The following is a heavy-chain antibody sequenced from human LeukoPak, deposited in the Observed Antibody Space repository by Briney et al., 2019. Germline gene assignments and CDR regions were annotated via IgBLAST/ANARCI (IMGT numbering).Heavy chain of an antibody. J-gene: IGHJ4*02. CDR3: AKGGWELL. CDR2: IGVGGGNT. Sequence: ETLSLTCAVYGGSFSGYYWSWFRQAPGKGLEWVSFIGVGGGNTNYADSVKGRFTISRDNSKNTLYLQMNSLRAEDTAVYYCAKGGWELLGGQGTLVTVSS. V-gene: IGHV3-23*01. D-gene: IGHD1-26*01. CDR1: GGSFSGYY.